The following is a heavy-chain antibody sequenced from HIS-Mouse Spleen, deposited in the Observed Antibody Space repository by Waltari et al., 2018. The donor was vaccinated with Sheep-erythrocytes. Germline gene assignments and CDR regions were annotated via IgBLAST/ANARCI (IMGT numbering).Heavy chain of an antibody. V-gene: IGHV4-31*03. CDR2: IYYSGST. J-gene: IGHJ4*02. D-gene: IGHD7-27*01. CDR1: GAPISCGGYY. CDR3: AIDPLTGADY. Sequence: QVQLQEPGPGLVKPSQTLALTCSVPGAPISCGGYYWSWICQHPGKGLEWIGYIYYSGSTYYNPSLKSRVTISVDTSKNQFSLKLSSVTAADTAVYYCAIDPLTGADYWGQGTLVTVSS.